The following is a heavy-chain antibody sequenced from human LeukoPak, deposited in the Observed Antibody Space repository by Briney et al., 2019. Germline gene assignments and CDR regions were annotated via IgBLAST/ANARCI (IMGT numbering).Heavy chain of an antibody. CDR2: INSDGSST. Sequence: GGSLRLSCAASGFTFNNAWMHWVRQAPGKGLVWVSRINSDGSSTSYADSVKGRFTISRDNAKNTLYLQMNSLRAEDTAVYYCASYPHDYSNPRYDYWGQGTLVTVSS. CDR1: GFTFNNAW. V-gene: IGHV3-74*01. J-gene: IGHJ4*02. CDR3: ASYPHDYSNPRYDY. D-gene: IGHD4-11*01.